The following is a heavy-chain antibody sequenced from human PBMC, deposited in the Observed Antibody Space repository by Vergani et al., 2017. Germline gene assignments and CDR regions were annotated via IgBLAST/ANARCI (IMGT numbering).Heavy chain of an antibody. J-gene: IGHJ6*03. V-gene: IGHV4-34*01. Sequence: QVQLQQWGGGLLKPSETLSLTCVVNGGSFTSYHWTWIRQSAGEGLEWVGDIDHTGRPDYNPSLKSRLTMSVDNSRNQFSLTLNSVTATDTAIYFCARVNTETNGHLYYYYYMDVWGQGTAVTVS. CDR3: ARVNTETNGHLYYYYYMDV. CDR2: IDHTGRP. CDR1: GGSFTSYH. D-gene: IGHD4-11*01.